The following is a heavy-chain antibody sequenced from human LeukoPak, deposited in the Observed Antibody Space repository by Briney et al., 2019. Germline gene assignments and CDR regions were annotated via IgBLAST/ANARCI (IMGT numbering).Heavy chain of an antibody. Sequence: ASVKVSCKTSGYTFTSYGVSWVRQAPGRGLEWIGWIYTYNVHTNYAQNLQGRVTMTTDTSTSTAYMELRSLRSDDTAVYYCARDHYDILTGYYKSYYYGMDVWGQGTTVTVSS. V-gene: IGHV1-18*01. CDR3: ARDHYDILTGYYKSYYYGMDV. D-gene: IGHD3-9*01. CDR2: IYTYNVHT. CDR1: GYTFTSYG. J-gene: IGHJ6*02.